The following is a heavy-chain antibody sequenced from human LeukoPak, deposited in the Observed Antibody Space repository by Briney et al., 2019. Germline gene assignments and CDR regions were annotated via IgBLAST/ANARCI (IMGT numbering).Heavy chain of an antibody. D-gene: IGHD2-21*02. CDR1: GFTFASYA. CDR3: SRGDPDY. CDR2: IHNHGNEN. V-gene: IGHV3-7*01. Sequence: GGSLRLSCAASGFTFASYAVSWVRQAPGKGLEWVANIHNHGNENYLVDSVKGRFTISRDNARNSLFLQMNSLRAEDTAVYYCSRGDPDYWGQGTLVIVSS. J-gene: IGHJ4*02.